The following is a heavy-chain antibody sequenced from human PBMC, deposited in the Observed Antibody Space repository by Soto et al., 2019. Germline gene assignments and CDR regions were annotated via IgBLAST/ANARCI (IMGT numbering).Heavy chain of an antibody. J-gene: IGHJ4*02. V-gene: IGHV4-59*01. D-gene: IGHD6-19*01. CDR2: VYYTGST. CDR3: ARSVAVPGAHIDY. Sequence: SETLSLTCSVSGGSISGSYWSWIRQSPGKGLEWLGYVYYTGSTNYSPSLRSRVSISVDTSKNEFSLKLSSVTAADTAVYFCARSVAVPGAHIDYWGQGTQVTVSS. CDR1: GGSISGSY.